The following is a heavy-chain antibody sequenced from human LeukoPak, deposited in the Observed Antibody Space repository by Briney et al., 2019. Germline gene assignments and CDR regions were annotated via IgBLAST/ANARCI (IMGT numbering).Heavy chain of an antibody. CDR1: GDSFSLSFYY. Sequence: SETLSLTCSVSGDSFSLSFYYWGWIRQPPGKALEWIGSVYYSGTTSYNPSLKSRVTISVDKSKNQFSLKLSSVTAADTAVYYCAREREDCGGDCSNYYYYYYMDVWGKGTTVTISS. J-gene: IGHJ6*03. CDR3: AREREDCGGDCSNYYYYYYMDV. CDR2: VYYSGTT. D-gene: IGHD2-21*02. V-gene: IGHV4-39*07.